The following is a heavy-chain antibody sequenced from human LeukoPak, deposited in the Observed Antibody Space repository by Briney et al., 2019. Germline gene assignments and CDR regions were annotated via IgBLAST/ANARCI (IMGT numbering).Heavy chain of an antibody. CDR3: ARLNYYDSWSGYLDYFDY. Sequence: ASVKVSCKASGYTFTSYGISWVRQAPGQGLEWMGWISAYNGNTNYAQKLQGRVTMTTDTSTSTAYMELRSLRSDDTAVYYCARLNYYDSWSGYLDYFDYWGQGTLVTVSS. CDR1: GYTFTSYG. D-gene: IGHD3-3*01. V-gene: IGHV1-18*01. CDR2: ISAYNGNT. J-gene: IGHJ4*02.